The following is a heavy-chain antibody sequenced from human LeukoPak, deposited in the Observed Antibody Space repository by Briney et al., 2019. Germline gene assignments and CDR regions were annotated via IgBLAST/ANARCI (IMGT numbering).Heavy chain of an antibody. CDR1: GFTFSSYW. CDR3: ARVAVVVVPAAGGSFNWFDP. Sequence: QPGRSLRLSCAASGFTFSSYWMHWVRQAPGKGLVWVSRINSDGSSTSYAESVKGRFTISRDNAKNTLCLQMKSLRAEDTAVYYCARVAVVVVPAAGGSFNWFDPWGQGTLVTVSS. D-gene: IGHD2-2*01. CDR2: INSDGSST. J-gene: IGHJ5*02. V-gene: IGHV3-74*01.